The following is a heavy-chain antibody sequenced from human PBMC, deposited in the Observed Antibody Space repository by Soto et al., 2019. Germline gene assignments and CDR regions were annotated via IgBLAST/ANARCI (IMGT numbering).Heavy chain of an antibody. CDR1: GYSFAGYL. CDR3: TRGTGFWSGYYRYYGMDV. D-gene: IGHD3-3*01. V-gene: IGHV1-2*02. Sequence: QVQLVQSGAEVKKPGASVKVSCKASGYSFAGYLLHWVRQAPGQGLEWMGWINTDSGDTKYARKFQGRVTMTRDTSTSTGYMELSSLRSADTAVYHCTRGTGFWSGYYRYYGMDVWGQGTTVTVSS. J-gene: IGHJ6*02. CDR2: INTDSGDT.